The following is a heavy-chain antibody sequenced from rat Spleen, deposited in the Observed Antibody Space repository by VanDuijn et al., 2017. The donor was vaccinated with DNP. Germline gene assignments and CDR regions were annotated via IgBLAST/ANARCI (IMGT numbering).Heavy chain of an antibody. CDR3: ARLWSSGAMDV. CDR2: ITGSGDIT. D-gene: IGHD1-3*01. V-gene: IGHV5-31*01. Sequence: EVQLVESGGDPVQPGRSLTLSCVVSGFTFNNDWMTWVRQVPGKGLEWVASITGSGDITNYLDSVMGRFTISKDNAKNTLYLQMNSLRSEETATYYCARLWSSGAMDVWGQGTSVTVSS. CDR1: GFTFNNDW. J-gene: IGHJ4*01.